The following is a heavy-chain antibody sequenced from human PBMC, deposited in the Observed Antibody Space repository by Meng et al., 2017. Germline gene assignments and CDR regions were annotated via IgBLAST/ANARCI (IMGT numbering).Heavy chain of an antibody. CDR3: AIHPCRGGSCYLFDY. Sequence: QGHLVQYGAEVKKPGASVKVSCKPTEYTFTGYNMHWLRQAPGKGLEWMGRINPNSGGTNYAQKFQGRVTMTRDTCISTAYMELSRLRSDDTDVYYCAIHPCRGGSCYLFDYWGQGTLVTVSS. V-gene: IGHV1-2*05. D-gene: IGHD2-15*01. J-gene: IGHJ4*02. CDR1: EYTFTGYN. CDR2: INPNSGGT.